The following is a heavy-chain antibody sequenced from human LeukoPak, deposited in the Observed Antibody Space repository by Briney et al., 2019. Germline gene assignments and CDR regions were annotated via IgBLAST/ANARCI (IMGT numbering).Heavy chain of an antibody. CDR2: ISGSGGST. J-gene: IGHJ4*02. D-gene: IGHD3-10*01. CDR3: AKVPTQYYYGSGSYYRPPAYFDY. CDR1: GFTFSSYA. V-gene: IGHV3-23*01. Sequence: GGSQRLSCAASGFTFSSYAMSWVRQAPGKGLEWVSAISGSGGSTYYADSVKGRFTISRDNSKNTLYLQMNSLRAEDTAVYYCAKVPTQYYYGSGSYYRPPAYFDYWGQGTLVTVSS.